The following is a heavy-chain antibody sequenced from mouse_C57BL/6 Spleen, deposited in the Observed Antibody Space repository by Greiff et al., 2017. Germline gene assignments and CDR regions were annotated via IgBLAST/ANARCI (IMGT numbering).Heavy chain of an antibody. CDR2: FYPGSGSI. V-gene: IGHV1-62-2*01. Sequence: QVQLQQSGAELVKPGASVKLSCKASGYTFTEYTIHWVKQRSGQGLEWIGWFYPGSGSIKYNEKFKDKATLTADKSSSTVDMEISRLTAEDSAVYCCTRHEEEGGGFAYWGQGTLVTVSA. CDR3: TRHEEEGGGFAY. CDR1: GYTFTEYT. J-gene: IGHJ3*01.